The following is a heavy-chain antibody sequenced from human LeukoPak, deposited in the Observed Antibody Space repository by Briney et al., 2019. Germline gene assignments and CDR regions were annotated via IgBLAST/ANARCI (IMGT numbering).Heavy chain of an antibody. D-gene: IGHD2-2*01. J-gene: IGHJ4*02. V-gene: IGHV1-69*05. Sequence: ASVKVSCKASGGTFSSYAISWVRQAPGQGLEWMGGIIPIFGTANYAQKFQGRVTITTDESTSTAYMELSSLRSEDTAVYYCAKDSPGCSSTSCYFHYWGQGSLVTVSS. CDR2: IIPIFGTA. CDR1: GGTFSSYA. CDR3: AKDSPGCSSTSCYFHY.